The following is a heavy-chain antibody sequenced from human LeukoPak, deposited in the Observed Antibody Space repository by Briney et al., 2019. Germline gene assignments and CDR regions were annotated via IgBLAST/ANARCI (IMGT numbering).Heavy chain of an antibody. Sequence: PGGSLRLSCAASGFTFSSYGMSWIRQAPGKGLEWVSYISSSGTTIYYADSVKGRFTISRDNAKNSLYLQMNSLRAEDTAVYYCARLWFGELSFDYWGQGTLVTVSS. CDR3: ARLWFGELSFDY. CDR2: ISSSGTTI. CDR1: GFTFSSYG. J-gene: IGHJ4*02. V-gene: IGHV3-48*04. D-gene: IGHD3-10*01.